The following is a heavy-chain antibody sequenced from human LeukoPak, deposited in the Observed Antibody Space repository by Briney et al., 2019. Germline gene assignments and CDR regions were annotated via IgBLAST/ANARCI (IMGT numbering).Heavy chain of an antibody. Sequence: SETLSLTCTVSGGSISSGSYYWSWIRQPAGKGLEWIGRIYTSGSTNYNPSLKSRVTISVDTSKNQFSLKLSSVTAADTAVYYFARAALGYCSSTSCLDAFDIWGQGTMVTVSS. J-gene: IGHJ3*02. D-gene: IGHD2-2*01. CDR2: IYTSGST. V-gene: IGHV4-61*02. CDR3: ARAALGYCSSTSCLDAFDI. CDR1: GGSISSGSYY.